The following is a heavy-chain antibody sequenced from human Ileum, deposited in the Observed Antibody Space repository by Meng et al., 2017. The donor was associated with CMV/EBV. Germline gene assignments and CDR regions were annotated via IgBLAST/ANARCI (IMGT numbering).Heavy chain of an antibody. V-gene: IGHV5-51*01. CDR2: IFPGDSDT. CDR3: ARLFKYTVSPNHAFDI. CDR1: GYSFTSYW. J-gene: IGHJ3*02. Sequence: GESLKISCKGSGYSFTSYWIGWVRQLPGKGLEWMGIIFPGDSDTRYSPSFQGQVTISADKSISTAYLQWSSLKASDTAMYYCARLFKYTVSPNHAFDIWGQGTMVTVSS. D-gene: IGHD4-17*01.